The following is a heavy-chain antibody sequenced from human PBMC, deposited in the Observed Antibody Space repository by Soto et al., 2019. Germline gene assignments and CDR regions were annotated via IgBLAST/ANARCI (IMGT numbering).Heavy chain of an antibody. CDR3: AIMKYCSGGSCPDFDY. Sequence: ASVKVSCKASGYTFTSYYMHWVRQAPGQGLEWMGIINPSGGSTSYAQKSQGRVTMTRDTSTSTVYMELSSLRSEDTAVYYCAIMKYCSGGSCPDFDYWGQGTLVTVSS. CDR1: GYTFTSYY. CDR2: INPSGGST. J-gene: IGHJ4*02. V-gene: IGHV1-46*03. D-gene: IGHD2-15*01.